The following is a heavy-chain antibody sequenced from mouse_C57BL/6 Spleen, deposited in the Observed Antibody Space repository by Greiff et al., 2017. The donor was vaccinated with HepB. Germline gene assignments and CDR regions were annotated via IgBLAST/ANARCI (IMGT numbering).Heavy chain of an antibody. J-gene: IGHJ4*01. Sequence: QVQLKQSGAELARPGASVKLSCKASGYTFTSYGISWVKQRTGQGLEWIGEIYPRSGNTYYNEKFKGKATLTADKSSSTAYMELRSLTSEDSAVYLCARHDYDGAPYAMDYWGQGTSVTVSS. CDR1: GYTFTSYG. CDR3: ARHDYDGAPYAMDY. V-gene: IGHV1-81*01. CDR2: IYPRSGNT. D-gene: IGHD2-4*01.